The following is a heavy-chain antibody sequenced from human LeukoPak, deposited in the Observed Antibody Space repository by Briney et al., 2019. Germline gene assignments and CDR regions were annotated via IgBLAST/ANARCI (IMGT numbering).Heavy chain of an antibody. Sequence: SETLSLTCAVYGGSFSAYYWSWIRQPPGKGLEWIREINHSGSTNYNPSLKSRVTISVDTSKNQFSLKLSSVTAADTAVYYCARAPQSDYGTHWYFDLWGRGTLVTVSS. CDR1: GGSFSAYY. D-gene: IGHD4-17*01. V-gene: IGHV4-34*01. J-gene: IGHJ2*01. CDR2: INHSGST. CDR3: ARAPQSDYGTHWYFDL.